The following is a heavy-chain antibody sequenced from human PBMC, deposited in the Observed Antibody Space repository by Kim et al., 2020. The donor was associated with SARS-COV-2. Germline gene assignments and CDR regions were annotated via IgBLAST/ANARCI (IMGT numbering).Heavy chain of an antibody. V-gene: IGHV7-4-1*02. CDR3: ATPIVVVPAAIWEADYYYGMDV. CDR2: INTNTGNP. J-gene: IGHJ6*02. Sequence: ASVKVSCKASGYTFTRYAMNWVRQAPGQGLEWMGWINTNTGNPTYAQGFTGRFVFSLDTFVSTAYLQISSLKAEDTAVYYCATPIVVVPAAIWEADYYYGMDVWGQGTTVTVSS. CDR1: GYTFTRYA. D-gene: IGHD2-2*02.